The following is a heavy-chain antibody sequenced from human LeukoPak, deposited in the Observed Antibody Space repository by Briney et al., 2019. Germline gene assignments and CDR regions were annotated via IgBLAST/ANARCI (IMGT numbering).Heavy chain of an antibody. J-gene: IGHJ4*02. Sequence: KPSETLSLTCAVYGGSFSGYYWSWIRQPPGKGLEWIGEIYHSGSTNYNPSLKSRVTISVDKSKNQLSLKLNSMTAADTAVYYCARSSGWYYFDYWGQGTLVTVS. D-gene: IGHD6-19*01. V-gene: IGHV4-34*01. CDR3: ARSSGWYYFDY. CDR1: GGSFSGYY. CDR2: IYHSGST.